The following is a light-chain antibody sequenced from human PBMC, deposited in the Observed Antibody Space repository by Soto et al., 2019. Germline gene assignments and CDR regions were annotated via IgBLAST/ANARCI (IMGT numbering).Light chain of an antibody. CDR1: SSNIGTSS. Sequence: SVLTHPHSASGSPGQRDSISCSGSSSNIGTSSVHWFQQLPGTAPKLLISTTNQRPSGVPERFSGSKSGTSASLAISGLQSEDEADYYCAAWDDSLNGHVFGIGTKVTVL. CDR2: TTN. CDR3: AAWDDSLNGHV. J-gene: IGLJ1*01. V-gene: IGLV1-44*01.